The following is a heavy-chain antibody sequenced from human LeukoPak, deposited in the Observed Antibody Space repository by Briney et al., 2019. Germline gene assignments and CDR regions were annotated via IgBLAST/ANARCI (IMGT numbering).Heavy chain of an antibody. D-gene: IGHD3-3*01. Sequence: ASVKVSCKASGYMFSNFGISWVRQAPGQGFEWMGWTSTHNGNRNYLQKFQGRVTMTTDTSTSTAYMELHGLTSDDTAVYYRARGAGRDFWSGYCATWGQGTLVIVSS. CDR3: ARGAGRDFWSGYCAT. CDR2: TSTHNGNR. V-gene: IGHV1-18*01. J-gene: IGHJ5*02. CDR1: GYMFSNFG.